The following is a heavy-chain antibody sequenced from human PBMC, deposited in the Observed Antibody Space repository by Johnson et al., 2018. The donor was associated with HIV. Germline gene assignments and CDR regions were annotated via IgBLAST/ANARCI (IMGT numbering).Heavy chain of an antibody. CDR2: ISSSGSTI. Sequence: QVQLVESGGGLVKPGGSLRLSCAASGFTFSDYYMSWIRQAPGKGLEWVSYISSSGSTIYYADSVKGRFTISRDNSKNTLYLQMKSLKPEDTAVYFCAREVAFRAGRPGGFDIWGQGAMVTVSA. CDR3: AREVAFRAGRPGGFDI. V-gene: IGHV3-11*01. J-gene: IGHJ3*02. D-gene: IGHD6-6*01. CDR1: GFTFSDYY.